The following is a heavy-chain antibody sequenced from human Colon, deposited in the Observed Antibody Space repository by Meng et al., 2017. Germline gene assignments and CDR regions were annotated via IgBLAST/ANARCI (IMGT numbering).Heavy chain of an antibody. D-gene: IGHD4-17*01. CDR2: IYYTGNT. Sequence: QGPLQGSGPGLVRPSETLSLTFTGAGASVSSDSHYWSWIRQSPGKGLEWIGYIYYTGNTNYNPSLASRVSMSLDTSKNHFSLHLTSVTAADTAIYYCARVNGDFDEAWFDPWGQGTLVTVSS. CDR3: ARVNGDFDEAWFDP. J-gene: IGHJ5*02. CDR1: GASVSSDSHY. V-gene: IGHV4-61*03.